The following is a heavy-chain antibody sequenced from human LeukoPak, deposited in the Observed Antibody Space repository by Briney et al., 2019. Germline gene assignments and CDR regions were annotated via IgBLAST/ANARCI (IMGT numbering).Heavy chain of an antibody. Sequence: SETLSLTCAVYGGSFSGYYWSWIRQPPGEGLEWIGEINHSGSTNYNPSPKSRVTISVDTSKNQFSLKLSSVTAADTAVYYCARGRTRNYYGSGSYFSWFDPWGQGTLVTVSS. D-gene: IGHD3-10*01. CDR2: INHSGST. J-gene: IGHJ5*02. CDR3: ARGRTRNYYGSGSYFSWFDP. CDR1: GGSFSGYY. V-gene: IGHV4-34*01.